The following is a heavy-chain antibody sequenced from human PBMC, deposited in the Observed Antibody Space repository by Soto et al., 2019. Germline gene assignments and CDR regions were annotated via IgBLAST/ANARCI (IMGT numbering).Heavy chain of an antibody. J-gene: IGHJ5*02. D-gene: IGHD3-10*01. CDR2: IIPIFGTA. CDR3: ARNSPPKFGELLSPWFDP. V-gene: IGHV1-69*13. CDR1: GGTFSSYA. Sequence: SVKVSCKASGGTFSSYAISWVRQAPGQGLEWMGGIIPIFGTANYAQKFQGRVTITADESTSTAYMELSSLRSEDTAVYYCARNSPPKFGELLSPWFDPWGQGTLVTVSS.